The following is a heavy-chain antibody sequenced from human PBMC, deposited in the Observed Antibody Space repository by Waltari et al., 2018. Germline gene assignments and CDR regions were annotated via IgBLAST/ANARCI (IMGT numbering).Heavy chain of an antibody. Sequence: EVQLVESGGVVVQPGGSLRLSCAASGFTFDDYAMHWVRQAPGKGLEWVSLISWDGGSTYYADSVKGRFTISRDNSKNSLYLQMNTLRAEDTAVYYCAKDGIAVAGRDYWGQGTLVTVSS. V-gene: IGHV3-43D*04. D-gene: IGHD6-19*01. CDR3: AKDGIAVAGRDY. J-gene: IGHJ4*02. CDR2: ISWDGGST. CDR1: GFTFDDYA.